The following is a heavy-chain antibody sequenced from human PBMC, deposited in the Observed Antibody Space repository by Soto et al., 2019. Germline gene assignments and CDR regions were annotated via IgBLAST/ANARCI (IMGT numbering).Heavy chain of an antibody. Sequence: QVQLVESGGGVVQPGRSLRLSCAASGFTFSSYGMHWVRQAPGKGLEWVAVISYDGSNKYYADSVKGRFTISRDNSKNTLYLQMNSLRAADTAVYYCAKDVVVGATPGLGDYYYYYGMDVWGQGTTVTVSS. CDR2: ISYDGSNK. V-gene: IGHV3-30*18. J-gene: IGHJ6*02. CDR3: AKDVVVGATPGLGDYYYYYGMDV. CDR1: GFTFSSYG. D-gene: IGHD1-26*01.